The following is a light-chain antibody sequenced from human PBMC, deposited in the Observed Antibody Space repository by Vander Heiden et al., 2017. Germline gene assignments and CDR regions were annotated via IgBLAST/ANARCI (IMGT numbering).Light chain of an antibody. CDR1: QSVSSN. CDR2: GAS. Sequence: EIVMTQSPPPLSVSPGERATLSCRASQSVSSNLAWYQQKPLQAPRLLIYGASTRATGIPARFSGSGYGKEFTLTISSRQSEDFAVYYCQQYNNWPPITFGGGTKLEMK. V-gene: IGKV3-15*01. J-gene: IGKJ4*01. CDR3: QQYNNWPPIT.